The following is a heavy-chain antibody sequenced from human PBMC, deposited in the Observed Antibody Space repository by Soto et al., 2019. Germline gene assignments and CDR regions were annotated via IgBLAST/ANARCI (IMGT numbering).Heavy chain of an antibody. Sequence: QEQLVESGGGVVQPGRSLRLSCAASGFTFSDYAMHWVRQAPGKGLEWVAVIWHDGTNKYYADSVKGRFTISRDNSKNTLYLQMISLRAEDTAVYYCARPALLVTTFDYWGQGTLVTVSS. CDR2: IWHDGTNK. CDR3: ARPALLVTTFDY. J-gene: IGHJ4*02. V-gene: IGHV3-33*01. D-gene: IGHD4-17*01. CDR1: GFTFSDYA.